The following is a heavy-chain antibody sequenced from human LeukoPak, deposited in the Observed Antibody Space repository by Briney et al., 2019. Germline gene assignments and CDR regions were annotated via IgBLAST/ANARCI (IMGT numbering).Heavy chain of an antibody. D-gene: IGHD4-11*01. V-gene: IGHV1-69*06. Sequence: SVKVSCKASGGTFSSYAISGVRQAPGQGLEWTGRIIPIFGTANYAQKFQGRVTITADKSTSTAYMELSSLRSEDTAVYYCARAHRTYSNYNDYWGQGTLVTVSS. J-gene: IGHJ4*02. CDR1: GGTFSSYA. CDR2: IIPIFGTA. CDR3: ARAHRTYSNYNDY.